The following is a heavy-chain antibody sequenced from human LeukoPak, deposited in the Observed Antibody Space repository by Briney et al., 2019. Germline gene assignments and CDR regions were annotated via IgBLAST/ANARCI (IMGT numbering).Heavy chain of an antibody. CDR2: INHSGST. Sequence: SETLSLTCAVYGGSFSGYYWSWIRQPPGKGLEWIGEINHSGSTNYNPSLKSRVTISVDTSKNQFSLKLSSVTAADTAVYYCARWLPFRYCSGGSCYRRIDAFDIWGQGTMVTVSS. J-gene: IGHJ3*02. D-gene: IGHD2-15*01. V-gene: IGHV4-34*01. CDR1: GGSFSGYY. CDR3: ARWLPFRYCSGGSCYRRIDAFDI.